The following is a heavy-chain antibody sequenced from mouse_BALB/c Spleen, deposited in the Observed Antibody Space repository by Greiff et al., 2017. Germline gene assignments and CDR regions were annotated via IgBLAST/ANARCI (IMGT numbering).Heavy chain of an antibody. J-gene: IGHJ3*01. D-gene: IGHD3-2*01. CDR2: INPSNGRT. Sequence: QVQLQQPGAELVKPGASVKLSCKASGYTFTSYWMHWVKQRPGQGLEWIGEINPSNGRTNYNEKFKSKATLTVDKSSSTAYMQLSSLTSEDSAVYYCARRGDSWGAYWGQGTLVTVSA. CDR1: GYTFTSYW. V-gene: IGHV1S81*02. CDR3: ARRGDSWGAY.